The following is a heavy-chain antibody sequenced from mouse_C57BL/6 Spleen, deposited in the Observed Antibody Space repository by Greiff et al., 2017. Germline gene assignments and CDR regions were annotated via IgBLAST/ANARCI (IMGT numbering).Heavy chain of an antibody. CDR1: GYTFTSYG. CDR2: IYPRSGNT. J-gene: IGHJ4*01. Sequence: QVQLQQSGAELARPGASVKLSCKASGYTFTSYGISWVKQRTGQGLEWIGEIYPRSGNTYYNEKFKGKATLTADKSSSTAYMELRSLTSEDSAVYFCAKIDYYGSSYVGYYAMDYWGQGTSVTVSS. CDR3: AKIDYYGSSYVGYYAMDY. D-gene: IGHD1-1*01. V-gene: IGHV1-81*01.